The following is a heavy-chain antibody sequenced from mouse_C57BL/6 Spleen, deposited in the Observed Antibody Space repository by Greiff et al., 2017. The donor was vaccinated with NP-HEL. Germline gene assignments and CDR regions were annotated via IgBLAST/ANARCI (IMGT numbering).Heavy chain of an antibody. D-gene: IGHD1-1*01. CDR2: IDPEDGDT. V-gene: IGHV14-1*01. J-gene: IGHJ4*01. CDR3: TTGYGSRGYAMDY. Sequence: EVQLQQSGAELVRPGASVKLSCTASGFNIKDYYMHWVKQRPEQGLEWIGRIDPEDGDTEYAPKFQGKATMTADTSSNTAYLQLSSLTSEDTAVYYCTTGYGSRGYAMDYWGQGTSVTVSS. CDR1: GFNIKDYY.